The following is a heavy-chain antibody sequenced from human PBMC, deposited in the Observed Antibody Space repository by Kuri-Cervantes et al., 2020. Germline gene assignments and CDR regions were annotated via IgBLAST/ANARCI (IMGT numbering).Heavy chain of an antibody. Sequence: GGSLRLSCAASGFTFTSYAMSWVRQPPGKGLEWVSAISGSGGSTYYADSVKGRFTISRDNSKNTLYLQMNSLRVDDAAVYYCARGPSVANVLTHWGQGTLVTVSS. J-gene: IGHJ4*02. CDR1: GFTFTSYA. CDR3: ARGPSVANVLTH. V-gene: IGHV3-23*01. D-gene: IGHD2-8*01. CDR2: ISGSGGST.